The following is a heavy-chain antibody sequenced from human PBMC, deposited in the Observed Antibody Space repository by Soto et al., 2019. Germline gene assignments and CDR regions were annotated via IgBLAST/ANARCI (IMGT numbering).Heavy chain of an antibody. J-gene: IGHJ4*02. CDR3: ARAHDPFGELFDY. Sequence: QVQLQESGPGLVKPSETLSLTCTVSGGSISSYYWSWIRQPPGKGLEWIGYIYYSGSTNYNPSLRRRVTISVDTSKNQFSLKLSSVTAADTAVYYCARAHDPFGELFDYWGQGTLVTVSS. V-gene: IGHV4-59*01. D-gene: IGHD3-10*01. CDR2: IYYSGST. CDR1: GGSISSYY.